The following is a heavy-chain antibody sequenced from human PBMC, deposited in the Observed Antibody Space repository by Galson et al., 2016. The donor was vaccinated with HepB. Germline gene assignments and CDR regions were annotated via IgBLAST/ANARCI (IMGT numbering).Heavy chain of an antibody. V-gene: IGHV3-23*01. CDR3: ARSVGTAVGADPAPNWFDP. CDR2: TGGSGGNT. Sequence: SLRLSCAASGFSFSHYGMSWVRQALGKGLEWVSGIRATGGSGGNTYYADSVKGRFTISRDSSKNTLFLQMNSLRAEDTAIYYCARSVGTAVGADPAPNWFDPWGQGTLVTVSS. D-gene: IGHD2-21*02. CDR1: GFSFSHYG. J-gene: IGHJ5*02.